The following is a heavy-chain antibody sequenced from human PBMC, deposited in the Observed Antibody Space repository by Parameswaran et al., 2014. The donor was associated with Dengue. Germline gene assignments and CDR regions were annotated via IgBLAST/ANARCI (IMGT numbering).Heavy chain of an antibody. CDR2: INHSGST. V-gene: IGHV4-34*01. CDR3: AREGDCSSTSCSHYFDY. Sequence: RWIRQPPGKGLEWIGEINHSGSTNYNPSLKSRVTISVDTSKNQFSLKLSSVTAADTAVYYCAREGDCSSTSCSHYFDYWGQGTLVTVSS. D-gene: IGHD2-2*01. J-gene: IGHJ4*02.